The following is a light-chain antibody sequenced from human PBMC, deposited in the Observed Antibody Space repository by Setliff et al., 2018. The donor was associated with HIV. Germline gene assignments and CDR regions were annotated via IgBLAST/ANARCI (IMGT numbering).Light chain of an antibody. Sequence: QSALAQPASVSGSPGQSITISCTGTSSDVGRYNLVSWYQQHPGNAPKLMIYDVSKRPSGVSNRFSGSKSGNTASLTISGLQAEDESDYFCCSYAGGSTYVFGTGTKVTVL. CDR2: DVS. CDR1: SSDVGRYNL. V-gene: IGLV2-23*02. J-gene: IGLJ1*01. CDR3: CSYAGGSTYV.